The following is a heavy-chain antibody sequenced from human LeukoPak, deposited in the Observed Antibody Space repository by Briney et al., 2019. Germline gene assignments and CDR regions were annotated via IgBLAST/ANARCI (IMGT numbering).Heavy chain of an antibody. CDR1: GYTFTSYG. Sequence: GASMKVSCKASGYTFTSYGISWVRQAPGQGLEWMGWISAYNGNTNYAQKLQGRVTMTTDTSSSTAYMELRSLRSDDTAVYHCAREEGSGSYPPVYYYYGMDVWGQGTTVTVSS. J-gene: IGHJ6*02. CDR2: ISAYNGNT. CDR3: AREEGSGSYPPVYYYYGMDV. D-gene: IGHD3-10*01. V-gene: IGHV1-18*01.